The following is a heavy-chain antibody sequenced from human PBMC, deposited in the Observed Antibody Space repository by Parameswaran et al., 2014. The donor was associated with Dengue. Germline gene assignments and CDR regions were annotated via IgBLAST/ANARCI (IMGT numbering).Heavy chain of an antibody. CDR3: ARDRGFSHYYGMDV. Sequence: WIRQPPGKGMQWMAVISYDGGNKYHADSVKGRFTISRDNSKNTLYLQMNSLRAEDTAMYYCARDRGFSHYYGMDVWGLGTTVTVSS. V-gene: IGHV3-30*03. D-gene: IGHD3-3*01. J-gene: IGHJ6*02. CDR2: ISYDGGNK.